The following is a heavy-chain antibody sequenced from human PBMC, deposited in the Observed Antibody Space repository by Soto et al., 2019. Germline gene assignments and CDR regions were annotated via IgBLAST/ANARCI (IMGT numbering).Heavy chain of an antibody. Sequence: EVQLVESGGGLVQPGRSLRLSCAASGFTLSDYWMHWVRQVPGKGLLWVSRISVDGGSTTYADSVRGRFTISRDNAKNTLYLQMDPLRAEDRAIYYCARAPEQRPFDYGGLGSLVTVSS. CDR2: ISVDGGST. CDR1: GFTLSDYW. J-gene: IGHJ4*02. D-gene: IGHD6-19*01. CDR3: ARAPEQRPFDY. V-gene: IGHV3-74*01.